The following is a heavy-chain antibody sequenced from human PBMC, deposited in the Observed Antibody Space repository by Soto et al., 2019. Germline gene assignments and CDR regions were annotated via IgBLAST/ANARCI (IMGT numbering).Heavy chain of an antibody. CDR3: AKNLPRTGRFDY. CDR1: CDSVSNSGYY. Sequence: SETLSLTCTVSCDSVSNSGYYWGWIRQSPGKRLEWIGSVSFSGKTHYNPSLKNRVTISVDRSKNQFSLQMTSVTAADTAVYYCAKNLPRTGRFDYWGQGTLVTVSS. CDR2: VSFSGKT. V-gene: IGHV4-39*01. J-gene: IGHJ4*02.